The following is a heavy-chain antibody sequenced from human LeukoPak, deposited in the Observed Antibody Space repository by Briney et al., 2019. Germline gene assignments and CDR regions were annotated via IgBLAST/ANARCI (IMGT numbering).Heavy chain of an antibody. CDR1: GGSFSGYY. CDR2: INHSGST. J-gene: IGHJ4*02. Sequence: SETLSLTCAVYGGSFSGYYWSWIRQPPGKGLEWIGEINHSGSTNYNPSLKSRVTISVDTSKNQFSLKLSSVTAADTAVYYCAGGIAAGGSYWGQGTLVTVSS. D-gene: IGHD6-13*01. V-gene: IGHV4-34*01. CDR3: AGGIAAGGSY.